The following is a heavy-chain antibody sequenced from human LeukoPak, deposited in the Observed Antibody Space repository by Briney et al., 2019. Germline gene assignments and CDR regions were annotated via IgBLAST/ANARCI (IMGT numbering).Heavy chain of an antibody. J-gene: IGHJ5*02. CDR2: IYPGDSDT. CDR3: ARQAVRGVQNWFDP. D-gene: IGHD3-10*01. V-gene: IGHV5-51*01. Sequence: GESLNISCKGSGYNFTNYWIGWVRHTPGKGLECMGIIYPGDSDTTYSPSFQGQVTISADKSISTAYLQWSSLKASHTAMYYCARQAVRGVQNWFDPWGQGTLVTVSS. CDR1: GYNFTNYW.